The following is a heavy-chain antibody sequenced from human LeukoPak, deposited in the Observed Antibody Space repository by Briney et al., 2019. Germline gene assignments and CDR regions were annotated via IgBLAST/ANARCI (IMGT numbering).Heavy chain of an antibody. CDR1: GYTFTSYY. Sequence: ASVKVSCKASGYTFTSYYMHWVRQAPGQGLEWMGIINPSGGSTGYAQKFQGRVTMTRDMSTSTVYMELSSLRSEDTAVYYCARDQGIPYYYDSSGYFFDYWGQGTLVTVSS. J-gene: IGHJ4*02. D-gene: IGHD3-22*01. CDR2: INPSGGST. V-gene: IGHV1-46*01. CDR3: ARDQGIPYYYDSSGYFFDY.